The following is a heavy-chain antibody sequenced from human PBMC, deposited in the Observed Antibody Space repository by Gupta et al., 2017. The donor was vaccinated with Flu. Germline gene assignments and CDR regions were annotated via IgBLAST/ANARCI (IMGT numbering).Heavy chain of an antibody. V-gene: IGHV1-2*02. CDR1: GYTFTGYY. D-gene: IGHD3-22*01. CDR2: INPNSGGT. J-gene: IGHJ4*02. CDR3: ARAETLSNTYYYDSSGSELFDY. Sequence: QVQLVQSGAEVKKPGASVKVSCKASGYTFTGYYMQWVRQDPGQGLEWMGWINPNSGGTNYAQKFQGRVTMTRDTSISTAYMELSRLRSDDTAVYYCARAETLSNTYYYDSSGSELFDYWGQGTLVTVSS.